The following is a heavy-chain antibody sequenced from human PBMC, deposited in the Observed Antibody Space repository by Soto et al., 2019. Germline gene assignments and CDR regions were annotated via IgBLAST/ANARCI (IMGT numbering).Heavy chain of an antibody. Sequence: EVQLVESGGGLVQPGGSLRLSCAGSGFTFSNYWMHWVRQAPGKGLEWVSRIDHDGPTDYADSVRGRFTISRDNAENTLYLQMNSLRPEVTAVYYCVRGSHGDYWGQGTLVTVSS. V-gene: IGHV3-74*01. D-gene: IGHD2-15*01. CDR3: VRGSHGDY. CDR2: IDHDGPT. J-gene: IGHJ4*02. CDR1: GFTFSNYW.